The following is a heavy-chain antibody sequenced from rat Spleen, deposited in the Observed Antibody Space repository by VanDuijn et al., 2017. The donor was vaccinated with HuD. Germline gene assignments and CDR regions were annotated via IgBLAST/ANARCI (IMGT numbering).Heavy chain of an antibody. CDR1: GFTFSNAA. CDR3: TAANSGTLFDY. CDR2: IRTKPNNYAT. D-gene: IGHD4-3*01. Sequence: VQLVESGGGLVQPKESLKISCAASGFTFSNAAMYWVRQAPGKGLEWVARIRTKPNNYATYYADSVKGRFTISRDDSKSMVYLQMDNLKTEDTAMYYCTAANSGTLFDYWGQGVMVTVSS. V-gene: IGHV10-5*01. J-gene: IGHJ2*01.